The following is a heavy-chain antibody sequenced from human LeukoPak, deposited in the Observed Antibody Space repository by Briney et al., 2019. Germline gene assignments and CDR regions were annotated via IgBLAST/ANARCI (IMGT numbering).Heavy chain of an antibody. Sequence: PSETLSLTCTVSGGSISSYYWSWLRQPPGKGLEWTGYIYYSGSTGYNPSLKSRVTISVDTSKNQFSLRLSSVTAADTAMYYCARRNGYTKGGAFDIWGQGTMVTVSS. CDR1: GGSISSYY. CDR3: ARRNGYTKGGAFDI. CDR2: IYYSGST. J-gene: IGHJ3*02. D-gene: IGHD6-13*01. V-gene: IGHV4-59*01.